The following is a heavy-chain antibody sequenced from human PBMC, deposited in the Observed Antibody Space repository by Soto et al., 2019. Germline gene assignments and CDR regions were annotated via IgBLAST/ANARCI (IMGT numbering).Heavy chain of an antibody. CDR3: ARGRVEDSSGWATYFDY. V-gene: IGHV3-64*01. CDR2: INTNGVNT. D-gene: IGHD6-19*01. CDR1: GITFSGYS. Sequence: EVKLVESGGGLFQPGRSLRLSCAASGITFSGYSIFWVRQSPGQGLEYVSAINTNGVNTFYAKSVKGRFTISRENSKNTMYLQMGSLRAEDMAVYYCARGRVEDSSGWATYFDYLGQGTLVTVSS. J-gene: IGHJ4*02.